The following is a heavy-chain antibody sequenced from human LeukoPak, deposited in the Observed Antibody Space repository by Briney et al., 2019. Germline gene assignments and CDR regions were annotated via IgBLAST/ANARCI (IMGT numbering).Heavy chain of an antibody. CDR1: GYSFDTYW. V-gene: IGHV5-51*01. J-gene: IGHJ4*02. D-gene: IGHD5-12*01. CDR2: IYPRDSDT. Sequence: GESLKISCKTSGYSFDTYWIGWVRQTPGQGLEWMGIIYPRDSDTRYSPSFQGQVTISADKSTNTAFLQWSSLKASDTAFYFCARPPHSGSYFFDYWGQGTLVPVSS. CDR3: ARPPHSGSYFFDY.